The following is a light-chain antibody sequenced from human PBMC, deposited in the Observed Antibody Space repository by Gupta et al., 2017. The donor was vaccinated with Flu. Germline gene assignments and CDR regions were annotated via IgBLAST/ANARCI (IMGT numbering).Light chain of an antibody. J-gene: IGKJ2*01. V-gene: IGKV1-39*01. CDR1: QNIRSY. CDR2: GAH. Sequence: DIQMTQSPSSLSATVGDSVTITCRASQNIRSYLNWYQQIPGKAPKLLIYGAHNLQSGVSSRFSGSGSGTDFTLTISSLQPEDFATYSCQQCYTTPYTFGQGTKLDFK. CDR3: QQCYTTPYT.